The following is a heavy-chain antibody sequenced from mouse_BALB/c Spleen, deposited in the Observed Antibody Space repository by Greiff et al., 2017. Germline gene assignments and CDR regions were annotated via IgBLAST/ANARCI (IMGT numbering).Heavy chain of an antibody. CDR1: GYTFTSYV. V-gene: IGHV1-14*01. CDR2: INPYNDGT. CDR3: ARPIYYDYGGFAY. D-gene: IGHD2-4*01. Sequence: VQLQQSGPELVKPGASVKMSCKASGYTFTSYVMHWVKQKPGQGLEWIGYINPYNDGTKYNEKFKGKATLTSDKSSSTAYMELSSLTSEDSAVYYCARPIYYDYGGFAYWGQGTLVTVSA. J-gene: IGHJ3*01.